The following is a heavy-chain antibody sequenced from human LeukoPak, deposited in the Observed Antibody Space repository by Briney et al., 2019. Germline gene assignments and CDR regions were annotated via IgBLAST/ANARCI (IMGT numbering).Heavy chain of an antibody. CDR2: ISGSGGNT. D-gene: IGHD3-10*01. J-gene: IGHJ5*02. V-gene: IGHV3-23*01. CDR3: AKGPAMVRGTFDP. CDR1: GFTFSSYS. Sequence: QTGGSLRLSCAASGFTFSSYSMNWVRQAPGKGLEWVSSISGSGGNTYYADSVKGRFTISRDYSKNTLYLQMNSLRTEETAVYYCAKGPAMVRGTFDPWGQGTLVTVSS.